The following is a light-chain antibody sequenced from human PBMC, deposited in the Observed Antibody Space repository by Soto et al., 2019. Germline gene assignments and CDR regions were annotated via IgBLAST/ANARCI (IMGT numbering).Light chain of an antibody. J-gene: IGKJ5*01. CDR2: DAS. Sequence: EIVLTQSPDTLSLSPGERATLSCRASQSVSSYLAWYQQKPGQAPRLLIYDASNRATGIPARFSGSGSGTDFTLTISSLEPEDLAVYYCQQRSNWPSITVDQGTRLEIK. CDR3: QQRSNWPSIT. CDR1: QSVSSY. V-gene: IGKV3-11*01.